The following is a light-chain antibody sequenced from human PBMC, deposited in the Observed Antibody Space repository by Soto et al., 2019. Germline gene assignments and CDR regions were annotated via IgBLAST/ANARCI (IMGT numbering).Light chain of an antibody. CDR3: QQDGSSPPQYT. Sequence: EIVLTQSPGTLSLSPGERATLSCRASQSVSSSYLAWYQQKPGQAPRLLIYGASSRATGIPDRFSGSGSGTDFTLTISRLEPEDFAVYYCQQDGSSPPQYTFGQGTKLEIK. CDR1: QSVSSSY. CDR2: GAS. J-gene: IGKJ2*01. V-gene: IGKV3-20*01.